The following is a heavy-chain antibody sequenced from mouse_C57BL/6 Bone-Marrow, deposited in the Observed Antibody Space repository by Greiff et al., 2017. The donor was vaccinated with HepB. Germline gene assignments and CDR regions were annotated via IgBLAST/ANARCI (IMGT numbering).Heavy chain of an antibody. Sequence: EVKLMESGGGLVQPGGSRKLSCAASGFTFSHLGMHWVRQAPEKGLEWVAFISNGGNTLYYADTLKGRFTISRDNPRNTLFLQMTSLRSEDTAIYYCGRGDYWGQGTTLTVSS. CDR2: ISNGGNTL. CDR3: GRGDY. CDR1: GFTFSHLG. J-gene: IGHJ2*01. V-gene: IGHV5-17*02.